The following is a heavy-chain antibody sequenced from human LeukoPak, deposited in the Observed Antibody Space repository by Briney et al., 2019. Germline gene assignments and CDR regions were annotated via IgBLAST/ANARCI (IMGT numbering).Heavy chain of an antibody. CDR3: ARGDRSSWFNFDY. CDR1: GFTFSSYV. CDR2: TWYDGTNK. J-gene: IGHJ4*02. Sequence: GGSLRLSCAASGFTFSSYVMHWVRQAPGKGLEWVAVTWYDGTNKYFADSVRGRFSISRDNSKNTLYLQMNSLRAEDTAVYYCARGDRSSWFNFDYWGQGTLVTVSS. D-gene: IGHD6-13*01. V-gene: IGHV3-33*01.